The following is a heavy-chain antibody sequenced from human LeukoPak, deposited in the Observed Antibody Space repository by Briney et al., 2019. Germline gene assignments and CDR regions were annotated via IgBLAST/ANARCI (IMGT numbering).Heavy chain of an antibody. Sequence: SETLSLTCAVYGGSFSGYYWSWIRQHPGKGLEWIGYIYYSGSTYYNPSLKSRVTISVDTSKNQFSLKLSSVTAADTAVYYCARDHSSGWYPSWYLDLWGRGTLVTVSS. CDR3: ARDHSSGWYPSWYLDL. J-gene: IGHJ2*01. V-gene: IGHV4-31*11. D-gene: IGHD6-19*01. CDR2: IYYSGST. CDR1: GGSFSGYY.